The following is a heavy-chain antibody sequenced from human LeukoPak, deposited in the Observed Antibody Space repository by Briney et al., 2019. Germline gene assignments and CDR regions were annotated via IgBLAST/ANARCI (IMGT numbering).Heavy chain of an antibody. V-gene: IGHV4-39*01. D-gene: IGHD3-9*01. J-gene: IGHJ4*02. CDR1: GGSISSSSYY. CDR2: IYYSGST. Sequence: SETLSLTCTVSGGSISSSSYYWGWIRQPPGKGLEWIGSIYYSGSTYYNPSLKSRVTISVDTSKNQFSLKLSSVTAADTAVYYCARQSGEGYDILTGPCLIIGYWGQGTLVTVSS. CDR3: ARQSGEGYDILTGPCLIIGY.